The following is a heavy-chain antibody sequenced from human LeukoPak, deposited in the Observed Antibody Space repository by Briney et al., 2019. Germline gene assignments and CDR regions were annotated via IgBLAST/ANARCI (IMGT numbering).Heavy chain of an antibody. V-gene: IGHV4-59*08. J-gene: IGHJ4*02. CDR3: ASYYCSGGSCYLDS. Sequence: SETLSLTCTVSGGSISSYYWSWIRQPPGKGLEWIGYIYYSGSTNYNPSLKSRVTISVDTSKNQFSLKLSSVTAADTAVYYCASYYCSGGSCYLDSWGQGTLVTVSS. D-gene: IGHD2-15*01. CDR2: IYYSGST. CDR1: GGSISSYY.